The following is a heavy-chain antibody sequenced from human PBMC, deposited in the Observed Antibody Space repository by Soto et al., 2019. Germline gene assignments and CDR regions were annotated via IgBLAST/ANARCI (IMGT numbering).Heavy chain of an antibody. Sequence: SVKVSCKASGCTFSSYTISWVRQAPGQGLEWMGGIIPIFGTANYAQKFQGRVTITADESTSTAYMELSSLRSEDTAVYYCARARKWRAPFDYWGQGTLVTVSS. CDR3: ARARKWRAPFDY. D-gene: IGHD1-26*01. CDR2: IIPIFGTA. J-gene: IGHJ4*02. CDR1: GCTFSSYT. V-gene: IGHV1-69*13.